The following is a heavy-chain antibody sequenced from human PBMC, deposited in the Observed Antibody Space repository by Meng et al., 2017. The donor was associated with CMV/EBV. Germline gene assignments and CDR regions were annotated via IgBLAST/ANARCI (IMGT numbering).Heavy chain of an antibody. V-gene: IGHV3-30*04. J-gene: IGHJ6*02. D-gene: IGHD2-2*01. CDR1: GFTFSSYA. CDR3: ARGVVVPAAISVRVISVLGYYYYGMDV. CDR2: ISYDGSNK. Sequence: SCAASGFTFSSYAMHWVRQAPGKGLEWVAVISYDGSNKYYADSVKGRFTISRDNHKNTLYLQMNSLRAEDTAVYYCARGVVVPAAISVRVISVLGYYYYGMDVWGQGTTVTVSS.